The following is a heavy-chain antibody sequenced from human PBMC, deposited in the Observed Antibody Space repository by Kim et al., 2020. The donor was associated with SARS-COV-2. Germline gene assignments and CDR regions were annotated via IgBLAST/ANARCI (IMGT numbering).Heavy chain of an antibody. CDR2: INTKTGNP. V-gene: IGHV7-4-1*02. CDR1: GYIFTSDA. CDR3: ARDMADSSGWFWLDP. Sequence: ASVKVSCKASGYIFTSDAMNWVRQAPGQGLEWMGWINTKTGNPTYAQGFTGRFVFSLDTSVSTAYLQISSLKAEDTAVYYCARDMADSSGWFWLDPWGQGTLVTVSS. J-gene: IGHJ5*02. D-gene: IGHD6-19*01.